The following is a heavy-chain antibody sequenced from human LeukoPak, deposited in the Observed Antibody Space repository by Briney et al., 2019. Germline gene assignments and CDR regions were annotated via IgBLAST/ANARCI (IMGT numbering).Heavy chain of an antibody. J-gene: IGHJ4*01. Sequence: PGGSLRLSCAASGFSFRRYYMSWVRQAPGKGLQWVSVLFSGGDTYYADSVKDRSSISRDSSRETLLLQMNSLRADDTAVYYCARQGFDSGFDYWGHGTMVTVSS. D-gene: IGHD2-21*01. CDR2: LFSGGDT. V-gene: IGHV3-66*04. CDR3: ARQGFDSGFDY. CDR1: GFSFRRYY.